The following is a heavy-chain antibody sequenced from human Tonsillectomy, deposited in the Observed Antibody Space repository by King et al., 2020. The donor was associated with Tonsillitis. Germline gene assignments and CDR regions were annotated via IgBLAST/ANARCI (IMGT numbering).Heavy chain of an antibody. Sequence: HVQLVESGGGVVQPGRSLRLSCVASGFKFSTYGMHWVRQAPGMGLEWVALISSDGSNQYYPDSEKGRFTISRDNSKNTLYLQMNSLRAEDTAVYYCATLRGSSGDYYYYGVDVWGQGTTVTVSS. V-gene: IGHV3-30*03. CDR2: ISSDGSNQ. D-gene: IGHD1-26*01. J-gene: IGHJ6*02. CDR3: ATLRGSSGDYYYYGVDV. CDR1: GFKFSTYG.